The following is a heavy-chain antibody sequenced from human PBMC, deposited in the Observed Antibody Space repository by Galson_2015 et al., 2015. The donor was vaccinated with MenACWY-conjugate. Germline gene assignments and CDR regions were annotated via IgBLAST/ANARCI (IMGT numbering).Heavy chain of an antibody. CDR3: ARQGRSGSYHSPFDY. D-gene: IGHD1-26*01. Sequence: SETLSLTCSVSGGSISSNNYSWGWLRQPPGKGLEWIGTIYYSGSTYYNPSLNSRVTISVDTSKNQFSLKLSSVTAADTAIYYCARQGRSGSYHSPFDYWGRGTLVTVSS. J-gene: IGHJ4*02. V-gene: IGHV4-39*01. CDR2: IYYSGST. CDR1: GGSISSNNYS.